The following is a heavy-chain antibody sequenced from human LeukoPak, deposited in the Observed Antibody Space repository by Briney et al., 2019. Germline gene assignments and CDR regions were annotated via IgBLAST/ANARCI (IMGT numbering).Heavy chain of an antibody. J-gene: IGHJ4*02. CDR1: GYTFTSYG. CDR3: AKGGYYYDSSGFPEDY. CDR2: ISAYNGNT. V-gene: IGHV1-18*01. Sequence: APVKVSCKASGYTFTSYGISWVRQAPGQGLEWMGWISAYNGNTNYAQKLQGRVTMTTDTSTSTAYMELRSLRSDDTAVYYCAKGGYYYDSSGFPEDYWGQGTLVTVSS. D-gene: IGHD3-22*01.